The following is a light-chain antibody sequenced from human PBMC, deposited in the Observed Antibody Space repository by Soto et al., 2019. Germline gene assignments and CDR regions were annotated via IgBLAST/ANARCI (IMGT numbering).Light chain of an antibody. CDR3: QKYGSSPWT. V-gene: IGKV3-20*01. J-gene: IGKJ1*01. Sequence: EIVLTQSPGTLSLSPGERATLSCRASQSVSSSYLAWYQQKPGQAPRLLLYGASSRATGIPDRFSGSGSGPDFTLTISRLEPEEFAVYYCQKYGSSPWTFGQGTKVEIK. CDR1: QSVSSSY. CDR2: GAS.